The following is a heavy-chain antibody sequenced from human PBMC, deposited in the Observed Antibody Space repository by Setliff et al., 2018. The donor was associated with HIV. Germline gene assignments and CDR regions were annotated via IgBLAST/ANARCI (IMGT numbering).Heavy chain of an antibody. V-gene: IGHV4-4*07. J-gene: IGHJ4*02. CDR1: GASVTSHY. Sequence: SETLSLTCTVSGASVTSHYWTWIRQPAGKGMEWIGRIYTAGSINYNPSLKSRVTMSIDTSKNHFSLNLTSVTAADTAVYYCARGLEYYTSGTYSYYFDYWGQGILVTVSS. CDR2: IYTAGSI. D-gene: IGHD3-10*01. CDR3: ARGLEYYTSGTYSYYFDY.